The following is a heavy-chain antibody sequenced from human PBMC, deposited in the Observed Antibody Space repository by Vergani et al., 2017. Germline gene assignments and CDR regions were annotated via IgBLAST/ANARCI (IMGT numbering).Heavy chain of an antibody. D-gene: IGHD3-22*01. CDR3: AREPLSYYDSSGYYNC. V-gene: IGHV3-48*04. CDR1: GFTFSSYS. J-gene: IGHJ4*02. CDR2: ISSSSSTI. Sequence: EVQLVESGGGLVQPGGSLRLSCAASGFTFSSYSMNWVRQAPGKGLEWVSYISSSSSTIYYADSVKGRFTISRDNAQNSLYLQMNSLRAEDTAVYYCAREPLSYYDSSGYYNCWGQGTLVTVSS.